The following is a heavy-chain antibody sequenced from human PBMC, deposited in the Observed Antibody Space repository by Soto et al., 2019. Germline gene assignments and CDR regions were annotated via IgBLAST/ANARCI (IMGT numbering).Heavy chain of an antibody. D-gene: IGHD1-26*01. Sequence: GGSLRLSCAASGFTVSSNYMSRVRQAPGKGLEWVSVIYSGGSTYYADSVKGRFTISRDNSKNTLYLQMNSLRAEDTAVYYCAAPWGATDHDAFDIWGQGTMVTVSS. J-gene: IGHJ3*02. V-gene: IGHV3-53*01. CDR2: IYSGGST. CDR3: AAPWGATDHDAFDI. CDR1: GFTVSSNY.